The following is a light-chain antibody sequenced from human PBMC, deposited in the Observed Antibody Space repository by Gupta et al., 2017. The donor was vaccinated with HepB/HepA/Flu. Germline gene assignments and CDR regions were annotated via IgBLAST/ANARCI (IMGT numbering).Light chain of an antibody. CDR1: SSNIGSNT. J-gene: IGLJ3*02. CDR3: AAWDDSLNGWV. V-gene: IGLV1-44*01. CDR2: NNN. Sequence: QSVLTQPPSASGNPGQRVTISCSGSSSNIGSNTVNWYQQLPGTAPKLLIYNNNQRPSGVPDRISGSKSGTSASLAISGLQSEDEADYYCAAWDDSLNGWVFGGGTKLTVL.